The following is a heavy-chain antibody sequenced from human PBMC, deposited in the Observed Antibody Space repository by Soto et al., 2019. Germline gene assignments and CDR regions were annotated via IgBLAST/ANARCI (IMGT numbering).Heavy chain of an antibody. D-gene: IGHD3-22*01. CDR3: AADRQYYDSSGYYSFDY. V-gene: IGHV1-58*01. CDR2: IVVGSGNT. J-gene: IGHJ4*02. Sequence: ASGKVCCKASGFTFTSSAVQWVRQARGQRLEWIGWIVVGSGNTNYAQKFQERVTITRDMSTSTAYMELSSLRSEDTAVYYCAADRQYYDSSGYYSFDYWGQGTLVTVSS. CDR1: GFTFTSSA.